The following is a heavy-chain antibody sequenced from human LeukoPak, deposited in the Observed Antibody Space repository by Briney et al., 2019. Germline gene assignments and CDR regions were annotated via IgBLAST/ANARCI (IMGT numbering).Heavy chain of an antibody. Sequence: GASVKVSCKASGDTFTSYYMHWVRQAPGQGLEWMGIINPSGGSTSYAKKFQGRGTMTRDTSTSTVYMELSSLRSEDAAVYYCARGFNSRARDYFDYWGQGTLVTVSS. V-gene: IGHV1-46*01. CDR2: INPSGGST. D-gene: IGHD2/OR15-2a*01. J-gene: IGHJ4*02. CDR3: ARGFNSRARDYFDY. CDR1: GDTFTSYY.